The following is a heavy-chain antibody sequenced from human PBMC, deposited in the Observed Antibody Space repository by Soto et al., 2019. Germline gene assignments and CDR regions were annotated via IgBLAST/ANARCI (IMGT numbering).Heavy chain of an antibody. V-gene: IGHV3-30*03. CDR1: GFTFSSYG. CDR2: ISYDGSNT. D-gene: IGHD1-26*01. Sequence: QVQLVESGGGVVQPGRSLRLSCVASGFTFSSYGMHWVRQAPGKGLEWVAIISYDGSNTYYADSVKGRFTISTSVYYCAKEGGLSGSYYSSRSYYFDYWGQGTLVTVSS. J-gene: IGHJ4*02. CDR3: Y.